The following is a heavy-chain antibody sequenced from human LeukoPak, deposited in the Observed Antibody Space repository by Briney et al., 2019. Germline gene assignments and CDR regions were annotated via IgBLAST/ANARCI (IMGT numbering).Heavy chain of an antibody. J-gene: IGHJ6*02. CDR2: IYHSGST. CDR1: GGSISSGGYY. CDR3: ARHLGYCSGGSCYVGDYYYGMDV. V-gene: IGHV4-30-2*01. D-gene: IGHD2-15*01. Sequence: PQTLSLTCTVSGGSISSGGYYWSWIRQPPGKGLEWIGYIYHSGSTYYNPSLKSRVTISVDTSKNQFSLELSSVTAADTAVYYCARHLGYCSGGSCYVGDYYYGMDVWGQGTTVTVSS.